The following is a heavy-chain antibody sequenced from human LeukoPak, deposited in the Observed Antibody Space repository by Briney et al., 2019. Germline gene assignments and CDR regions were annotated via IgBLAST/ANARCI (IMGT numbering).Heavy chain of an antibody. J-gene: IGHJ3*02. Sequence: SETLSLTCTVSGGSISSYYWSWIRQPPGKGLEWIGYIYYSGSTNYNPSLKGRVTISVDTSKNQFSLKLSSVTAADTAVYYCARERGIDYYDSSGFTRGAFDIWGQGTMVTVSS. V-gene: IGHV4-59*01. CDR3: ARERGIDYYDSSGFTRGAFDI. CDR2: IYYSGST. CDR1: GGSISSYY. D-gene: IGHD3-22*01.